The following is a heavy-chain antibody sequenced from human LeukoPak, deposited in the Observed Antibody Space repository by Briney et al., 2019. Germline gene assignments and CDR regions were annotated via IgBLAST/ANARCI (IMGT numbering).Heavy chain of an antibody. J-gene: IGHJ3*02. CDR2: IYYSGST. CDR3: AIRDAFDS. CDR1: GGSISSSSYY. Sequence: SETLSLTCTVSGGSISSSSYYWVWIRQPPGKGLEGIGSIYYSGSTYYNPSLKSRVTISVDTSKNPFFLQLSPVTAADTAVYYCAIRDAFDSWGQGIMVTASS. V-gene: IGHV4-39*01.